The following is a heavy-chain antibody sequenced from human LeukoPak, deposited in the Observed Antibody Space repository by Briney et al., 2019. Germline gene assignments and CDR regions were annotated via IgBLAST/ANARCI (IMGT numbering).Heavy chain of an antibody. J-gene: IGHJ3*02. D-gene: IGHD1-1*01. Sequence: TGGSLRLSCAASGFTFSNYWMTWVRQAPEKGLEWVANINQDGSEKSYVDSVKGRFGISRDNAKNSLYLQMNSLRAEDTAVYYCARRYLAGMSDAFDIWGQGTMVTVSS. V-gene: IGHV3-7*04. CDR1: GFTFSNYW. CDR3: ARRYLAGMSDAFDI. CDR2: INQDGSEK.